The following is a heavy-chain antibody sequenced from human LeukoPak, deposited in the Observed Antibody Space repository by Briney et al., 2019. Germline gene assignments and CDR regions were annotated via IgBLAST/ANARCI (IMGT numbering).Heavy chain of an antibody. CDR2: ISGSGGST. CDR1: GFTFSSYA. Sequence: PGGSLRLSCAASGFTFSSYAMSWVRQAPGKGLEWVSAISGSGGSTYYADSVKGRFTISRDNSKNTLYLQMNSLRAEDTAVYYCAKERGRTGVLRYFDWLPAFDYWGQGTLVTVSS. D-gene: IGHD3-9*01. CDR3: AKERGRTGVLRYFDWLPAFDY. J-gene: IGHJ4*02. V-gene: IGHV3-23*01.